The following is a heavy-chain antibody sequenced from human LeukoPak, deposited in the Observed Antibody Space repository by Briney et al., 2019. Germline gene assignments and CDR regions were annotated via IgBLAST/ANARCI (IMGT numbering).Heavy chain of an antibody. J-gene: IGHJ6*03. Sequence: ASVKVSCKASGYTFTSYGISWVRQATGQGLEWMGWISAYNGNTNYAQKLQGRVTMTTDTSTSTAYMELRSLRSDDTAVYYCARESPYYDFLSGYSTYYYYMDVWGKGTTVTVSS. CDR1: GYTFTSYG. D-gene: IGHD3-3*01. CDR3: ARESPYYDFLSGYSTYYYYMDV. V-gene: IGHV1-18*01. CDR2: ISAYNGNT.